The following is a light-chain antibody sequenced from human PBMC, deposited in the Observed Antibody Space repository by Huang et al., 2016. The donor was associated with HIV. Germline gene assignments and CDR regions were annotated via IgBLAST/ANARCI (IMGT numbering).Light chain of an antibody. CDR2: GAS. CDR3: QQYYHWPQT. J-gene: IGKJ1*01. Sequence: EIVLTQSPATLSVSPGERDTHSCRASQSINSNLAWYQQKHGQAPRLPISGASTRASGIPARFSGSGSRTEFTLTISSLQSEDFAVYYCQQYYHWPQTFGQGTKVEIK. CDR1: QSINSN. V-gene: IGKV3-15*01.